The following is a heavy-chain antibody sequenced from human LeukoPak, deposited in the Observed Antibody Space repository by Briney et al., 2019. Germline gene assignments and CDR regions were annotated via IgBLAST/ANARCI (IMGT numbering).Heavy chain of an antibody. CDR1: GFTFSSYS. CDR2: ISSSSTTI. CDR3: AKGPAMVRGTFDP. Sequence: LTGGSLRLSCAASGFTFSSYSMMWVRQAPGKGLEWVSYISSSSTTIHYADSVKGRFTISRDYSKNTLYLQMNSLRTEETAVYYCAKGPAMVRGTFDPWGQGTLVTVSS. D-gene: IGHD3-10*01. J-gene: IGHJ5*02. V-gene: IGHV3-48*01.